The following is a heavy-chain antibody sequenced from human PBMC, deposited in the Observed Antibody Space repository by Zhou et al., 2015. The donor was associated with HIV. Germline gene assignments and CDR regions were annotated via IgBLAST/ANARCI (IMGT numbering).Heavy chain of an antibody. CDR1: GGTFSSYA. CDR2: IIPIFGTA. V-gene: IGHV1-69*12. J-gene: IGHJ1*01. Sequence: QVQLVQSGAEVKKPGSSVKVSCKASGGTFSSYAISWVRQAPGQGLEWMGGIIPIFGTANYAQKFQGRVTITADESTSTAYMELSSLRSEDTAVYYCARDSDVVSSGWPTGRRGGLTYFQHWGQGTLVTVSS. D-gene: IGHD6-19*01. CDR3: ARDSDVVSSGWPTGRRGGLTYFQH.